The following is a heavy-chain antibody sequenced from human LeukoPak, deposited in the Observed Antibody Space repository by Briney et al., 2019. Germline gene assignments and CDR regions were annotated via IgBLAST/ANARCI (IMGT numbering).Heavy chain of an antibody. CDR3: ARGGYYYGSGSPTHNWFDP. CDR1: GGSISSSSYY. CDR2: IYYSGST. J-gene: IGHJ5*02. Sequence: PSETLSLTCTVSGGSISSSSYYWGWIRQPPGKGLEWIGSIYYSGSTYYNPSLKSRVTISVDTSKNQFSLKLSSVTAADTAVYYCARGGYYYGSGSPTHNWFDPWGQGTLVTVSS. V-gene: IGHV4-39*07. D-gene: IGHD3-10*01.